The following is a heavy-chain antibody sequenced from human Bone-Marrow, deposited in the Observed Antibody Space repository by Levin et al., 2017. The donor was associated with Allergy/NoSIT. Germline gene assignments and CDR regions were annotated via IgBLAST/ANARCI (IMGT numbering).Heavy chain of an antibody. Sequence: GESLKISCAASGFTFSNYAMSWVRQAPGKGLEWVSAITNSGRTYYADSVKGRFTVSRDNSKNTLYLQMNSLRADDTAVYYCAKEMTTVVPVFDYWGQGTLATVSS. V-gene: IGHV3-23*01. D-gene: IGHD4-23*01. CDR3: AKEMTTVVPVFDY. J-gene: IGHJ4*02. CDR2: ITNSGRT. CDR1: GFTFSNYA.